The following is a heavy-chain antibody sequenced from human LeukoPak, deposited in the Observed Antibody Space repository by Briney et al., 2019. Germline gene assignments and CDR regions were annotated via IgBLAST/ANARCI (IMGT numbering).Heavy chain of an antibody. Sequence: ASVKVSCKAFGYTFTSNYMHWMRQAPGQGPEWMGVISPSGGSTTYAQKFQGRVTLTRDTSISTAYMELSSLRSDDTAVFFCSAGTDSNFDYWGQGTLVTVSS. CDR3: SAGTDSNFDY. D-gene: IGHD6-13*01. CDR1: GYTFTSNY. V-gene: IGHV1-46*01. J-gene: IGHJ4*02. CDR2: ISPSGGST.